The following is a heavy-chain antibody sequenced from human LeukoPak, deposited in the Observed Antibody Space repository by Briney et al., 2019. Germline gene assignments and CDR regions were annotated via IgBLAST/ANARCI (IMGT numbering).Heavy chain of an antibody. Sequence: PSETLSLTCAVYGGSFSGYYWSWIRQPPGKGLEWIGYIYYSGSTYYNPSLKSRVTISVDTSNNHFSLKLTSVTAADTAVYFCAYNRDFALDNWGQGTLVTVSS. CDR3: AYNRDFALDN. CDR2: IYYSGST. J-gene: IGHJ4*02. V-gene: IGHV4-34*01. D-gene: IGHD1-14*01. CDR1: GGSFSGYY.